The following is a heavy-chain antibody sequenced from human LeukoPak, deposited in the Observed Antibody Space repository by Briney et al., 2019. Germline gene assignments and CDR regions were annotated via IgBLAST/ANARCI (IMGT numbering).Heavy chain of an antibody. V-gene: IGHV1-2*02. CDR1: GYTFTGYY. CDR2: INPNSGGT. D-gene: IGHD3-10*01. Sequence: ASVKVSCKASGYTFTGYYMHWVRQAPGQGLEWMGWINPNSGGTNYAQKFQGGVTMTRDTSISTAYMELSRLRSDDTAVYYCARIGYYGSAPDYWGQGTLVTVSS. J-gene: IGHJ4*02. CDR3: ARIGYYGSAPDY.